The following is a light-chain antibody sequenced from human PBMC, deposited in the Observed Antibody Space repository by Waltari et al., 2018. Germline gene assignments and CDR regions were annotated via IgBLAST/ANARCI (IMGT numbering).Light chain of an antibody. CDR3: CSYAGRGTYV. V-gene: IGLV2-23*02. CDR2: EVF. Sequence: QSALTQPASVSGTPGQSITISCTGTTSDVGRYDLFSWYQQHPGEAPKLLICEVFTRPPDISRRFSGSKSGSTASLTISGLQPEDEADYYCCSYAGRGTYVFGSGTKVTVL. J-gene: IGLJ1*01. CDR1: TSDVGRYDL.